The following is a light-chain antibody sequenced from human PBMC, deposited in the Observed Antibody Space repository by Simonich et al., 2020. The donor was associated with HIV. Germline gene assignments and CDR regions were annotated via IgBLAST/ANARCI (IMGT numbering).Light chain of an antibody. CDR3: QQYYSTPRT. CDR2: WAS. Sequence: DIVMPQSPDSLAVSLGERATINCKSNQSVLYSSNNKNYLAWYQRKPVQPPKLLIYWASTRESGVPDRFSGSGSGTDFTLTISSLQAEDVAVYYCQQYYSTPRTFGQGTKLEIK. V-gene: IGKV4-1*01. CDR1: QSVLYSSNNKNY. J-gene: IGKJ2*01.